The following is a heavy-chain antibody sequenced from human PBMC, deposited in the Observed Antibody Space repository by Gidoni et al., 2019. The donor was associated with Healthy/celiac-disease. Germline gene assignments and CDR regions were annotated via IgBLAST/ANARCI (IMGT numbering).Heavy chain of an antibody. Sequence: QVQLQESGPGLVKPSETLSLTCTVSGGSISSYYWSWIRQPPGKGLEWIGYIYYSGSTNYNPSLKSRVTISVDTSKNQFSLKLSSVTAADTAVYYCARVPPSSAGWSNYFDYWGQGTLVTVSS. J-gene: IGHJ4*02. CDR2: IYYSGST. V-gene: IGHV4-59*01. CDR3: ARVPPSSAGWSNYFDY. CDR1: GGSISSYY. D-gene: IGHD6-19*01.